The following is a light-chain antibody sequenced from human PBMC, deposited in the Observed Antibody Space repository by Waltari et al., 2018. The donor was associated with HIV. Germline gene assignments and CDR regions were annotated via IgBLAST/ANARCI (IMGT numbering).Light chain of an antibody. J-gene: IGLJ1*01. V-gene: IGLV2-14*03. CDR3: SSYTTTATLV. CDR2: GVS. Sequence: QSALTQPASVSGSPGQSITIFCIGTSRDISAYNSVAWYQQPPGKAPKLIVYGVSNRPPDVSARFSGSKSGNTASLTISGLQDDDESDYYCSSYTTTATLVFGTGTKVTVL. CDR1: SRDISAYNS.